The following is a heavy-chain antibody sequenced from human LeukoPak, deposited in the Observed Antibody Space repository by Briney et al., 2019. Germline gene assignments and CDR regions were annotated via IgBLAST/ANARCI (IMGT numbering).Heavy chain of an antibody. D-gene: IGHD3-9*01. V-gene: IGHV4-39*07. J-gene: IGHJ4*02. CDR1: GGSVSNTNYY. CDR3: TRARYYDILTGYYPYFDY. Sequence: PSETLSLTCTVSGGSVSNTNYYWAWIRQPPGKGLEWIGSVSHSGSTYYNPSLKSRVTISVDTSKNQFSLKLSSVTAADTAVYYCTRARYYDILTGYYPYFDYWGQGTLVTVSS. CDR2: VSHSGST.